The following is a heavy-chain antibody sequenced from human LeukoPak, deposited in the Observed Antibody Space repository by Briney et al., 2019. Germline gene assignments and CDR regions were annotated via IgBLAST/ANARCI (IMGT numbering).Heavy chain of an antibody. CDR2: INHSGST. J-gene: IGHJ6*03. Sequence: SETLSLTCAVYGGSFSGYYWSWIRQPPGKGLEWIGEINHSGSTYYNPSLKSRVTISVDTSKNQFSLKLSSVTAADTAVYYCARMLRALYYYMDVWGKGTTVTVSS. V-gene: IGHV4-34*01. D-gene: IGHD2-15*01. CDR3: ARMLRALYYYMDV. CDR1: GGSFSGYY.